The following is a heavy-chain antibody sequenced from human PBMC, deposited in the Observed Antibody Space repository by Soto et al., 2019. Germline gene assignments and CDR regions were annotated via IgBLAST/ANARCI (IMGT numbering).Heavy chain of an antibody. D-gene: IGHD4-17*01. V-gene: IGHV4-38-2*01. CDR1: GYSITNGYY. Sequence: PSETLSLTCGVSGYSITNGYYWACIRRFPGKGLEWIGSINHSGKTYYNPSLRVTISVDTSKNQVSLKMSSVTAADTAVYYCARSGDDYGSYIDYWGQGTLVTVSS. CDR2: INHSGKT. J-gene: IGHJ4*02. CDR3: ARSGDDYGSYIDY.